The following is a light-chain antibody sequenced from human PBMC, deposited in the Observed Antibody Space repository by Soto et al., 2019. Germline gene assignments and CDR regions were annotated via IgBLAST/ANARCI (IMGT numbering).Light chain of an antibody. CDR2: EVT. V-gene: IGLV2-8*01. J-gene: IGLJ1*01. CDR1: SSDVGAYNY. CDR3: CSYADNTDYV. Sequence: QSALTRPPSASGSLGQSVTISCTGTSSDVGAYNYVSWYQQHPGKAPKLMIYEVTRRPSGVPDRFSGSKSGNTASLNVSGPQAEDEADYYCCSYADNTDYVFGTGTKVTVL.